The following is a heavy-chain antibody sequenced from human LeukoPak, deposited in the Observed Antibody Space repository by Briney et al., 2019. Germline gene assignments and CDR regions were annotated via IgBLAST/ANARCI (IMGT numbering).Heavy chain of an antibody. J-gene: IGHJ4*02. CDR1: GYTFTGYY. D-gene: IGHD2-15*01. Sequence: GASVKVSCKASGYTFTGYYMHWVRQAPGQGLEWMGWINPNSGGTNYAQKFQGRVTMTRDTSISTAYMELSRLRSDDTAVYYRARGSGVAAQTHDYWGQGTLVTVSS. CDR2: INPNSGGT. CDR3: ARGSGVAAQTHDY. V-gene: IGHV1-2*02.